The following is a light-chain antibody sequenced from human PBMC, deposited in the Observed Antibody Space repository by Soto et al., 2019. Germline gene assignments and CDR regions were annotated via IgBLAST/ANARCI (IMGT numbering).Light chain of an antibody. J-gene: IGKJ1*01. CDR2: GAS. Sequence: EIVLTQSPGPLSLSPGERATLSCRASETVAGSYLAWYQQKPGQAPRLLIHGASTRATGIADRFSGSGSGTDFTLTISRLEPEDFAVYYCQLYGTSPKTFGQGTKVDIK. V-gene: IGKV3-20*01. CDR3: QLYGTSPKT. CDR1: ETVAGSY.